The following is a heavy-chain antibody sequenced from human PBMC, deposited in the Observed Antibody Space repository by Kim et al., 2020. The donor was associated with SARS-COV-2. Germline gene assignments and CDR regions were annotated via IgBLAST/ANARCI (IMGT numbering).Heavy chain of an antibody. CDR3: VRSNFMDV. D-gene: IGHD1-1*01. V-gene: IGHV3-23*01. J-gene: IGHJ6*02. CDR2: IDPGGGNE. Sequence: GGSLRLSCAASGFTFSGYGMNWVRQTPGKGLEWVSTIDPGGGNEYYADSVRGRFTISRDNSKNTLYLQLYNLRADDSAIFYCVRSNFMDVWGQGTTVIVSS. CDR1: GFTFSGYG.